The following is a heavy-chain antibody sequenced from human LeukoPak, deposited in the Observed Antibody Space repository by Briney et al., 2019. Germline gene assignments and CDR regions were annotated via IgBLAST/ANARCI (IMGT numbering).Heavy chain of an antibody. CDR2: IIPILGIA. J-gene: IGHJ5*02. CDR1: GGTFSSYA. Sequence: GASVKVSCKASGGTFSSYAISWVRQAPGQGLEWMGRIIPILGIANYAQKFQGRVTITADKSTSTAYMELSSLRSEDTAVYYCAYGDYEVHWFDPWGQGTLVTVSS. CDR3: AYGDYEVHWFDP. V-gene: IGHV1-69*04. D-gene: IGHD4-17*01.